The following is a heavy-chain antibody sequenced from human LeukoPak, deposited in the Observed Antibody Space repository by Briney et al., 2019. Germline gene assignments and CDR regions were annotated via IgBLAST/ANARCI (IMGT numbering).Heavy chain of an antibody. CDR1: GLTIGSRY. V-gene: IGHV3-53*01. CDR3: ARGLGP. Sequence: GGSLRLSCVASGLTIGSRYMNWVRQAPGKGLEWVSALYLAGNTYYADSVRGRFTISRDNAKNSLYLQMNSLRAEDTAVYYCARGLGPWGQGTLVTVSS. J-gene: IGHJ5*02. CDR2: LYLAGNT.